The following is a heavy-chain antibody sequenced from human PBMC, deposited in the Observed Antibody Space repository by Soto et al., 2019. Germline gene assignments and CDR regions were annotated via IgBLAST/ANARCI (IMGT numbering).Heavy chain of an antibody. J-gene: IGHJ5*02. CDR2: ISAYNGNT. Sequence: ASVKVSCKASGYTFTSYGISWVRQAPGQGLEWMGWISAYNGNTNYAQKLQGRVTMTTDTSTSTAYMELRSLRSDDTAVYYCAREVGGYCSSTSCSLGYWFDPWGQGTLVTVSS. D-gene: IGHD2-2*01. CDR1: GYTFTSYG. CDR3: AREVGGYCSSTSCSLGYWFDP. V-gene: IGHV1-18*01.